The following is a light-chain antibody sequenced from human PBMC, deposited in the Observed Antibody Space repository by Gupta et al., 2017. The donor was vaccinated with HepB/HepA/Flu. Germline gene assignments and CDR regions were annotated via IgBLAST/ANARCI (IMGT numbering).Light chain of an antibody. CDR3: ATWDGSRWV. V-gene: IGLV1-47*01. Sequence: QSVLTQPPSASGTPGQKVNISCSGNPSNIGSNYVCWYQQLAGRAPILLIYDNNQRPSGVPDRLSGSKSGNSASLAIRGLRSEDESDEYCATWDGSRWVFGGGTRVTVL. CDR2: DNN. J-gene: IGLJ3*02. CDR1: PSNIGSNY.